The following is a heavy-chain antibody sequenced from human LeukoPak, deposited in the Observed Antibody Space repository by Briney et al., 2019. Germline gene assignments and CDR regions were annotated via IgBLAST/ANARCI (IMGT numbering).Heavy chain of an antibody. D-gene: IGHD2-2*01. V-gene: IGHV1-24*01. Sequence: GASVKVSCKVSGYTLTELSMHWVRQAPGKGLEWMGGFDPEDGETIYAQKFQGRVTMTEDTSTDTAYMQLSSLRSEDTAVYYCATDSPPLPGVVVPAAMRHWAQGTLVTVSS. CDR2: FDPEDGET. CDR3: ATDSPPLPGVVVPAAMRH. CDR1: GYTLTELS. J-gene: IGHJ4*02.